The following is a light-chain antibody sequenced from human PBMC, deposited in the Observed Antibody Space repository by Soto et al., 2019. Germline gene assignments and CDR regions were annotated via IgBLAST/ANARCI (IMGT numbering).Light chain of an antibody. CDR2: DAS. J-gene: IGKJ1*01. CDR3: QQRSEWPRT. CDR1: QSVSSY. Sequence: EIVLTPSPATLSLSPVERATLSCRASQSVSSYLGWYQQKPGQAPRLLIYDASNRATGIPARFSGGGSGTDFTLTISSLEPEDFAVYYCQQRSEWPRTFGQGTKVDI. V-gene: IGKV3-11*01.